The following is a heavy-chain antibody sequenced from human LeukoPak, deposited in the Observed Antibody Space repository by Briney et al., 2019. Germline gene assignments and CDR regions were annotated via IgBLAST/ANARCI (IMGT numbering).Heavy chain of an antibody. D-gene: IGHD3-22*01. CDR3: TSGHHYYDSSGYRYYFDY. Sequence: PGGSLKLSCAASGFTFSGSAMHWVRQASGKGLEWVGRIRSKANSYATAYAASVKGRFTISRDDSKNTAYLQMNSLKTEDTAGYYCTSGHHYYDSSGYRYYFDYWGQGTLVTVSS. V-gene: IGHV3-73*01. J-gene: IGHJ4*02. CDR1: GFTFSGSA. CDR2: IRSKANSYAT.